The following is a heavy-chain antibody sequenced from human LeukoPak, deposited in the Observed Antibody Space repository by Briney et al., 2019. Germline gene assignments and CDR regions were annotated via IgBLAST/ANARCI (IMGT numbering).Heavy chain of an antibody. CDR2: ISAYNGNT. CDR3: ARDYYDSSGFPFGT. D-gene: IGHD3-22*01. CDR1: GYTFTGYY. V-gene: IGHV1-18*04. J-gene: IGHJ4*02. Sequence: ASVKVSCKASGYTFTGYYMHWVRQAPGQGLEWMGWISAYNGNTNYAQKLQGRVTMTTDTSTSTAYMELRSLRSDDTAVYYCARDYYDSSGFPFGTWGQGTLVTVSS.